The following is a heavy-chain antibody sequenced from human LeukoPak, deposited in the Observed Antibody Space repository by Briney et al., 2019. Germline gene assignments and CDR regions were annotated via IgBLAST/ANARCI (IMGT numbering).Heavy chain of an antibody. J-gene: IGHJ4*02. V-gene: IGHV4-59*01. D-gene: IGHD1-1*01. Sequence: PSETLSLTCTVSGGSISSYYWSWIRQPPGKGLEWIGYIYYSGSTNYNPSLKSRVTMSIDTSKNQFSLKLSSVTAADTAVYYCARLANDVYLDYWGQGTLVTVSS. CDR1: GGSISSYY. CDR2: IYYSGST. CDR3: ARLANDVYLDY.